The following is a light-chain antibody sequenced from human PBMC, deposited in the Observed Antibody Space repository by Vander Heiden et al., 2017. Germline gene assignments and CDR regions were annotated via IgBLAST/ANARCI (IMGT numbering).Light chain of an antibody. J-gene: IGKJ2*01. CDR2: GAS. V-gene: IGKV3-15*01. CDR1: QSVSSN. CDR3: QQYNNWLRYT. Sequence: EIAMTQSPATLSVSPGERATLYCRASQSVSSNLAWYQQKPGQAPRLLIYGASTRATGIPARFSGSGSGTEFTLTISSLQSEDFAVYYCQQYNNWLRYTFGQGTKLEIK.